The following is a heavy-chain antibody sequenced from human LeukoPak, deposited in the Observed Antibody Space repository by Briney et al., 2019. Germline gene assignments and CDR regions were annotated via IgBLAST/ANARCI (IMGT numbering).Heavy chain of an antibody. CDR3: ARDSGAVTTRRFDY. CDR1: GDSISTSSSY. D-gene: IGHD4-11*01. CDR2: IYYSGST. J-gene: IGHJ4*02. Sequence: SETLSLTCSVSGDSISTSSSYWGWIRQPPGKGLEWIGYIYYSGSTNYNPSLKSRVTISVDTSKTQFSLKLSSVTAADTAVYYCARDSGAVTTRRFDYWGQGTLVTVSS. V-gene: IGHV4-61*01.